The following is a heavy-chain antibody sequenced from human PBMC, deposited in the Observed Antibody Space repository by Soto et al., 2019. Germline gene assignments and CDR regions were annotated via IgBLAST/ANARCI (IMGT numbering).Heavy chain of an antibody. D-gene: IGHD1-1*01. CDR2: VQMSVTT. Sequence: PSETLSLTCAVSGASVRSYHWSWVRQAAGKGLEWIGRVQMSVTTNYNPSLKTRVTMSLVKSRNEVSLTMTSVTAADTGVYFCAKDRPTMRWFDPWGQAILVTVS. V-gene: IGHV4-4*07. CDR1: GASVRSYH. CDR3: AKDRPTMRWFDP. J-gene: IGHJ5*02.